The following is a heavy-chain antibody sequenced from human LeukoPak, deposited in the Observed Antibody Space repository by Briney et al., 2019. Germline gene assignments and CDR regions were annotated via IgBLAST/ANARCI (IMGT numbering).Heavy chain of an antibody. V-gene: IGHV1-3*03. CDR2: INAGSGDT. J-gene: IGHJ4*01. Sequence: ASVKVSCKASGYTFSSYIMHWVRQAPGQRLEWMCWINAGSGDTKYSQEFQGRVTITRDTSASTAYMELSSLKSEDMAVYYCARGRGFYDSRGSYYYFDYWGQGTLVTVSS. D-gene: IGHD3-22*01. CDR1: GYTFSSYI. CDR3: ARGRGFYDSRGSYYYFDY.